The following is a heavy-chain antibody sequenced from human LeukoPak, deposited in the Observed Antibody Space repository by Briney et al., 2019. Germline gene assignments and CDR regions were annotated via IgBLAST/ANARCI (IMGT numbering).Heavy chain of an antibody. J-gene: IGHJ5*02. V-gene: IGHV1-2*02. CDR2: INPNSGGT. D-gene: IGHD1-26*01. CDR1: GYTFTSYG. Sequence: ASVRVSCKASGYTFTSYGISWVRQAPGQGLEWMGWINPNSGGTNYAQKFQGRVTMTRDTSISTAYMELSRLRSDDTAVYYCARVLSVGATRGWFDPWGQGTLVTVSS. CDR3: ARVLSVGATRGWFDP.